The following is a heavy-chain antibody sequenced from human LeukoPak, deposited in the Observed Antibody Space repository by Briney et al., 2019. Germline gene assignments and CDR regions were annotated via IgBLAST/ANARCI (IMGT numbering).Heavy chain of an antibody. V-gene: IGHV3-48*01. D-gene: IGHD2-2*01. J-gene: IGHJ6*02. CDR3: ARDHEYQLLVYYYYGMDV. Sequence: GGSLRLSCAASGFTFSSYSMNWVRQAPGKGLEWVSYISSSSSTIYYADSVKGRFTISRDNAKNSLYLQMNSLRAEDTAVYYCARDHEYQLLVYYYYGMDVWGQGTTVTVSS. CDR1: GFTFSSYS. CDR2: ISSSSSTI.